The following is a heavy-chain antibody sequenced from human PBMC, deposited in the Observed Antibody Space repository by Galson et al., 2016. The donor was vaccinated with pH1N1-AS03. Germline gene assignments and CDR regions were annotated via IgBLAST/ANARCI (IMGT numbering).Heavy chain of an antibody. Sequence: SLRLSCAASGFTFSSYGMHWVRQAPGKGLEWVAVIWYDGSNKYYADSVKGRFTISRDNSKNTLYLQMNSLRAEDTAVYYCARDGGYPDGEETFYDYCGMDVWGQGTTVTVSS. J-gene: IGHJ6*02. CDR3: ARDGGYPDGEETFYDYCGMDV. CDR2: IWYDGSNK. D-gene: IGHD5-12*01. CDR1: GFTFSSYG. V-gene: IGHV3-33*01.